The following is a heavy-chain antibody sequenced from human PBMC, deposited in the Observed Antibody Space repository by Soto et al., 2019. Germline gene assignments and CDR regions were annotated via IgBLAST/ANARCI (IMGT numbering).Heavy chain of an antibody. CDR2: IKPDGGEK. V-gene: IGHV3-7*05. D-gene: IGHD3-3*01. J-gene: IGHJ4*02. CDR3: ARSRWTNFGVAADFDS. CDR1: GFTFSIYW. Sequence: GGSLRLSCAASGFTFSIYWMNWVRQAPGKGLEWVANIKPDGGEKYYLDSVKGRFTISRDNGKNSVSLQLDSLRAEDTAVYYCARSRWTNFGVAADFDSWGQGTLVTVSS.